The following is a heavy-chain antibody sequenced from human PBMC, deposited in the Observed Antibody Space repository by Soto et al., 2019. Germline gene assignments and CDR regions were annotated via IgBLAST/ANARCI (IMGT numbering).Heavy chain of an antibody. Sequence: QVQLQQWGAGLLKPSETLSLTCAVYGGSFSAYYWSWIRQPPGKGLEWIGEINHSGSTTYNPSLKSRVTISVDRSKNQFSLKLSSVTAADTSLYYCARGVGYAGVDYWGQRTLVTVSS. CDR2: INHSGST. V-gene: IGHV4-34*01. J-gene: IGHJ4*02. D-gene: IGHD5-12*01. CDR1: GGSFSAYY. CDR3: ARGVGYAGVDY.